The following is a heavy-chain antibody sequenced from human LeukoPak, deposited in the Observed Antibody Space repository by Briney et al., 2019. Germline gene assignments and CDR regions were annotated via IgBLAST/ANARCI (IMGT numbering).Heavy chain of an antibody. D-gene: IGHD3-3*01. J-gene: IGHJ5*02. CDR3: ARIFTGGLDP. CDR2: IYYTGST. CDR1: GGSMSSYY. Sequence: SETLSLMCTVSGGSMSSYYGSWIRQSPGKGLEWIGDIYYTGSTNYNPSFKSRVTISQDMSKNYFSLELTSVTAADTAVYYCARIFTGGLDPWGQGTLVTVSS. V-gene: IGHV4-59*01.